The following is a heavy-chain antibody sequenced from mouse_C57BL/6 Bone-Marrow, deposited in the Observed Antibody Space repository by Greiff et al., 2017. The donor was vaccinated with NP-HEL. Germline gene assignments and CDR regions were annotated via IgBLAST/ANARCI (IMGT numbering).Heavy chain of an antibody. Sequence: QVQLQQSDAELVKPGASVKISCKVSGYTFTDHTIHWMKQRPEQGLEWIGYIYPRDGSTKYNEKFKGKATLTADKSSSTAYMQLNSLTSEDSAVYCCARSAGAYYGSLYYAMDYWGQGTSVTVSS. CDR1: GYTFTDHT. V-gene: IGHV1-78*01. CDR2: IYPRDGST. D-gene: IGHD1-1*01. CDR3: ARSAGAYYGSLYYAMDY. J-gene: IGHJ4*01.